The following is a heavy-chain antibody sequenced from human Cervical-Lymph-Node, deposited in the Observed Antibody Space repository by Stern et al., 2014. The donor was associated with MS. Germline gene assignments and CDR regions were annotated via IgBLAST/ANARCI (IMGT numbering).Heavy chain of an antibody. J-gene: IGHJ3*02. CDR1: GYSFTKYW. CDR3: ARLPDAFDI. V-gene: IGHV5-51*01. Sequence: EVQLEESGAEVKKPGESLKISCQASGYSFTKYWIGWVRLMPGKGLEWMGIIYPGDSDARYNPSFQGLVTVSVDTSINTAYMQWSSLKASDTAIYYCARLPDAFDIWGQGTMVTVSS. CDR2: IYPGDSDA.